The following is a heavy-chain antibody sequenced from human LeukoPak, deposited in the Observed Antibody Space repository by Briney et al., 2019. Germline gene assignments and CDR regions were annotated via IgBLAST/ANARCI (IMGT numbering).Heavy chain of an antibody. V-gene: IGHV4-59*12. Sequence: KPSETLSLTCTVSGGSISSYYWTWIRQPPGKGLEWIGYIYYSGSTNYNPSLTSRVTISVDTSRNHFSLKLTSVTAADTAVYYCGRVTAAGYLTYWGQGTLVTVSS. CDR2: IYYSGST. CDR3: GRVTAAGYLTY. J-gene: IGHJ4*02. D-gene: IGHD5-12*01. CDR1: GGSISSYY.